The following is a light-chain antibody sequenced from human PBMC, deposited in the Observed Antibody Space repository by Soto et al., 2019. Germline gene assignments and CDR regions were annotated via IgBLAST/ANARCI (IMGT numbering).Light chain of an antibody. CDR3: QQYNNWPPIT. Sequence: DIQMTQSPSTLSASVGDRVTITCRASQSISSWLAWYQQKPGKAPKLLIYDASSLESGVPSRFSGSGSGTEFTLTISSLQPDDFAVYYCQQYNNWPPITFGGGTKVDIK. J-gene: IGKJ4*01. CDR2: DAS. V-gene: IGKV1-5*01. CDR1: QSISSW.